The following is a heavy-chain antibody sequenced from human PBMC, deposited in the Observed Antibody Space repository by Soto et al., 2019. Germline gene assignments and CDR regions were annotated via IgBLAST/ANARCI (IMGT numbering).Heavy chain of an antibody. J-gene: IGHJ4*02. CDR2: ISPDASVI. CDR3: ARDDRWASDS. CDR1: GFTFKTYN. Sequence: EVQLVESGGVLVQPVGSLRLSCAASGFTFKTYNMNWVRQAPGKGLEWLSFISPDASVIHYADSVRGRFTASRDNAQNSLYLQMSSLRAEDTAVYFCARDDRWASDSWGQGTLVTVSS. V-gene: IGHV3-48*01. D-gene: IGHD1-26*01.